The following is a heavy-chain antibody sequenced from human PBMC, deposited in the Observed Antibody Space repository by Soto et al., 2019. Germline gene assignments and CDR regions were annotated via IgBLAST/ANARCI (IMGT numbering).Heavy chain of an antibody. V-gene: IGHV3-48*03. CDR3: ARGFGRFNC. CDR1: GFTFNDFE. Sequence: EVQLLESGGGLVQPGGSLRLSCGVSGFTFNDFEMNWVRQAPGKGPEWLAYIDGSGATKKYADSVRGRFTISRDNPNNSLFLQMSSLRATDTAIYYCARGFGRFNCWGQGTLVSVPP. CDR2: IDGSGATK. D-gene: IGHD3-10*01. J-gene: IGHJ4*02.